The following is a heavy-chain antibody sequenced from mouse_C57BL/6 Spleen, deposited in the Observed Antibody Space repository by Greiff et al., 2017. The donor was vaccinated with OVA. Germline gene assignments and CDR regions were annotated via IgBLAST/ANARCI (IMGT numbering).Heavy chain of an antibody. CDR2: IYPGSGST. D-gene: IGHD3-2*02. CDR1: GYTFTSYW. V-gene: IGHV1-55*01. Sequence: QVQLQQPGAELVKPGASVKMSCKASGYTFTSYWITWVKQRPGQGLEWIGDIYPGSGSTNYNEKFKSKATLTVDTSSSTAYMQLSSLTSEDSAVYYCARGGGYVKAMDYWGQGTSVTVSS. J-gene: IGHJ4*01. CDR3: ARGGGYVKAMDY.